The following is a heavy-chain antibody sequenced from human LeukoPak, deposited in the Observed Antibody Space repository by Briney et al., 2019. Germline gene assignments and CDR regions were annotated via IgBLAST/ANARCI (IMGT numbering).Heavy chain of an antibody. V-gene: IGHV4-30-4*08. CDR1: GGSLNTANYY. D-gene: IGHD4-17*01. J-gene: IGHJ4*02. CDR3: ARDRYGDFEDY. CDR2: NSYSGTP. Sequence: SQTLSLTCHVSGGSLNTANYYWTWIRQPPGKGLEWIGYNSYSGTPYYNPSLNSRVTISLDTSKNQFSLILNSVTAADTAMYYCARDRYGDFEDYWGQGTLVTVSS.